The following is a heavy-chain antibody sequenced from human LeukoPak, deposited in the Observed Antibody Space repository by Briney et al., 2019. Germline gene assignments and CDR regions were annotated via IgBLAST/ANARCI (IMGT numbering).Heavy chain of an antibody. CDR1: GGSISNSGYY. J-gene: IGHJ5*02. CDR2: VYYSGKT. D-gene: IGHD2-15*01. V-gene: IGHV4-39*01. CDR3: ARGYCSGGSCYNWFDP. Sequence: SETLSLTCTVSGGSISNSGYYWGWIRQPPGKGLEWIGSVYYSGKTNYNPSLKNRVTISVDTSKNQFSLKLRSVTAADTAVYYCARGYCSGGSCYNWFDPWGQGTLVTVSS.